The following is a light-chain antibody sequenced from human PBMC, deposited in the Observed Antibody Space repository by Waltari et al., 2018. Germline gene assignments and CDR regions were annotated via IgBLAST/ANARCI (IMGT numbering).Light chain of an antibody. J-gene: IGLJ7*01. CDR1: SSNIGNNY. CDR2: EDG. CDR3: GTWDSSLSGAV. V-gene: IGLV1-51*02. Sequence: QSVLTQPPSVSAAPGQRVTISCSGGSSNIGNNYVSWYRQFPGKAPKLPSYEDGGRPSGIPGRFSGSKSGTSATLDITGLQAGDEADYYCGTWDSSLSGAVFGGGTHLTVL.